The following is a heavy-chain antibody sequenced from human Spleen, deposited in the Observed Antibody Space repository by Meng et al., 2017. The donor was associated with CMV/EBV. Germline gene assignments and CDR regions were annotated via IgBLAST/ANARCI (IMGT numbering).Heavy chain of an antibody. V-gene: IGHV4-39*07. CDR3: ARGIHVFDP. J-gene: IGHJ5*02. CDR1: GFTFSNYE. CDR2: ISYSGNT. Sequence: GSLRLSCAASGFTFSNYEMNWVRQAPGKGLEWIGSISYSGNTYYNPSLKSRVTISMDSSKNQFSLKLTSVTAADTAVYYCARGIHVFDPWGQGTLVTVSS.